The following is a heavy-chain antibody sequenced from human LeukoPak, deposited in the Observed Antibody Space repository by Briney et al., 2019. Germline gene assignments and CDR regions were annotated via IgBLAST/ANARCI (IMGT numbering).Heavy chain of an antibody. J-gene: IGHJ4*02. Sequence: GASVKVSCKASGYTFTSHYMHWVRQAPGQGLEWMGIINPSGGSTSYAQKFQGRVTMTRDTSTSTVYMELSSLRSEDTAVYYCARDRWLYSYGYSPLDYWGQGTLVTVSS. CDR1: GYTFTSHY. D-gene: IGHD5-18*01. V-gene: IGHV1-46*01. CDR2: INPSGGST. CDR3: ARDRWLYSYGYSPLDY.